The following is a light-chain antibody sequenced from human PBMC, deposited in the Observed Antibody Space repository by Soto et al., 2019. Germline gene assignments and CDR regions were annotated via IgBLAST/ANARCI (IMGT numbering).Light chain of an antibody. J-gene: IGLJ1*01. CDR1: NFDVGGYNY. CDR2: EVS. Sequence: QSALTQPASVSGSPGQSITISCTGTNFDVGGYNYVSWYQHHPGKAPKLPIFEVSNRPSGVSNRFSGSKSGNTASLTISGLQSEDEADYYCASYTIKTTYVFXSGTKVTVL. V-gene: IGLV2-14*01. CDR3: ASYTIKTTYV.